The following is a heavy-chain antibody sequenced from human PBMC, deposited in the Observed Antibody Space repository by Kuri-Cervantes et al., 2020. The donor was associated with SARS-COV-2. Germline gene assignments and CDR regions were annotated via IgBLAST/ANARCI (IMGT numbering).Heavy chain of an antibody. V-gene: IGHV4-38-2*02. CDR2: IYYSGST. CDR3: ARQEVVAATNWFDP. Sequence: SETLSLTCTVSGYSISSGYYWGWIRQPPGKGLEWIGSIYYSGSTYYNPSLKSRVTISVDTSKNQFSLKLSSVTAADTAAYYCARQEVVAATNWFDPWGQGTLVTVSS. D-gene: IGHD2-15*01. J-gene: IGHJ5*02. CDR1: GYSISSGYY.